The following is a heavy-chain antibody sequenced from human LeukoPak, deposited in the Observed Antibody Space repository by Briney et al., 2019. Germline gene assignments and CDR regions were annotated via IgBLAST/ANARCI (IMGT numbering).Heavy chain of an antibody. Sequence: ASVTVSCKPSGYTFTSYDINWVRQATGQGREWMEWMNPNSGNTGYAQKFQGRVTITTDESTCTAYIELSSLRAEDTAVYYGARAGEYSSSWYETTYFDYWGQGTLVTVSS. J-gene: IGHJ4*02. CDR1: GYTFTSYD. CDR2: MNPNSGNT. CDR3: ARAGEYSSSWYETTYFDY. V-gene: IGHV1-8*01. D-gene: IGHD6-13*01.